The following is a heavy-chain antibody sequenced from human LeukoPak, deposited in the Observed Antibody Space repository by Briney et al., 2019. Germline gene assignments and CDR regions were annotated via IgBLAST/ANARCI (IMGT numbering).Heavy chain of an antibody. CDR2: ISYDGSNK. D-gene: IGHD2-15*01. Sequence: GGSLRLSCAASGFTFSSYAMHWVRQAPGKGLEWVAVISYDGSNKYYADSVKGRFTISRDNSKNTLYLQMNSQRAEDTAVYYCARDRFAYCSGGSCYTWYFDYWGQGTLVTVSS. J-gene: IGHJ4*02. CDR1: GFTFSSYA. V-gene: IGHV3-30*01. CDR3: ARDRFAYCSGGSCYTWYFDY.